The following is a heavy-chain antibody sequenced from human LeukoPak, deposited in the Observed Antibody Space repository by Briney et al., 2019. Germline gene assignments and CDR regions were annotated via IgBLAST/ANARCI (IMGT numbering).Heavy chain of an antibody. CDR3: ARLTDSSSWYFNY. CDR2: IYYSGST. CDR1: GGSISSSSYY. V-gene: IGHV4-39*01. Sequence: SETLSLTCTVSGGSISSSSYYWGWIRQPPGKGLEWIGSIYYSGSTYYNPSLKSRVTISVDTSKNQFSLKLSSVTAADTAVCYCARLTDSSSWYFNYWGQGTLVTVSS. D-gene: IGHD6-13*01. J-gene: IGHJ4*02.